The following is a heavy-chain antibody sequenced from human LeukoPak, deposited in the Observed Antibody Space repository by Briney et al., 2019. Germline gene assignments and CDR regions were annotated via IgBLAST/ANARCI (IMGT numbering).Heavy chain of an antibody. CDR3: AKEYSSSGRHWFDP. CDR1: GFTVSSNY. Sequence: PGGSLRLSCAASGFTVSSNYMSWVRQAPGKGLEWVSVIYSGGSTYYADSVKGRFTISRDNSKNTLYLQMNSLRAEDTAVYYCAKEYSSSGRHWFDPWGQGTLVTVSS. V-gene: IGHV3-53*01. D-gene: IGHD6-6*01. CDR2: IYSGGST. J-gene: IGHJ5*02.